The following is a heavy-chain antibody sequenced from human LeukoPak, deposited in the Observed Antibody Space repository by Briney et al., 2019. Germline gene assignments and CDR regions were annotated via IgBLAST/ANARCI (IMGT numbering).Heavy chain of an antibody. CDR2: IYHSGST. J-gene: IGHJ4*02. CDR1: GGSISSSSYY. CDR3: ASLGEDSSGYYYFDY. V-gene: IGHV4-30-2*01. Sequence: PSETLSLTCTVSGGSISSSSYYWGWIRQPPGKGLEWIGYIYHSGSTYYNPSLKSRVTISVDRSKNQFSLKLSSVTAADTAVYYCASLGEDSSGYYYFDYWGQGTLVAVSS. D-gene: IGHD3-22*01.